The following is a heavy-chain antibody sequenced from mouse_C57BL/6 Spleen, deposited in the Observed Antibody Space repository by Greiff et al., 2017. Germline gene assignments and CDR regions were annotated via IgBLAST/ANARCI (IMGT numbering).Heavy chain of an antibody. Sequence: QVQLKQPGAELVKPGASVKMSCKASGYTFTSYWITWVKQRPGQGLEWIGDIYPGSGSTNYNAKFKGKATLTVDTSSSTAYMQLSSLTSEDSAVYYCASGYPDLDYWGQGTTLTVSS. V-gene: IGHV1-55*01. CDR1: GYTFTSYW. CDR3: ASGYPDLDY. D-gene: IGHD5-1-1*01. J-gene: IGHJ2*01. CDR2: IYPGSGST.